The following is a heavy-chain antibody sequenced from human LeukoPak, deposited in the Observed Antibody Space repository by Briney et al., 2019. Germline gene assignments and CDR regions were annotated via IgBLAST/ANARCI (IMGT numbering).Heavy chain of an antibody. CDR2: IYSGGST. Sequence: GGSLRLSCAASGFTVSSNYMSWVRQAPGKGLEWVSVIYSGGSTYYADSVKGRFTISRDNSKNTLYLQMNSLRAEDTAVYYCARDRSPYGDYFFGLRYWGQGTLVTVSS. V-gene: IGHV3-53*01. CDR3: ARDRSPYGDYFFGLRY. CDR1: GFTVSSNY. J-gene: IGHJ4*02. D-gene: IGHD4-17*01.